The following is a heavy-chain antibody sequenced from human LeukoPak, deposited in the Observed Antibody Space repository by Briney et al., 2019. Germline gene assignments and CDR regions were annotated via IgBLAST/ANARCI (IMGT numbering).Heavy chain of an antibody. Sequence: GGSLRLSCVASGFTFSNYAMTWVRQAPGKGLEWVSTISGSGGTTNYADSVKGRFTISRDSSKSTLYLQMNSLRAEDTAVYFCARGGGLDVWGQGATVTVSS. V-gene: IGHV3-23*01. D-gene: IGHD3-16*01. J-gene: IGHJ6*02. CDR2: ISGSGGTT. CDR3: ARGGGLDV. CDR1: GFTFSNYA.